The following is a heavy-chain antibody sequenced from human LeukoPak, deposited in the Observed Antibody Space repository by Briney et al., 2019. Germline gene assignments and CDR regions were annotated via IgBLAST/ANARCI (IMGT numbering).Heavy chain of an antibody. V-gene: IGHV6-1*01. CDR2: TYYRSKWYS. J-gene: IGHJ5*02. CDR3: ARDRSGDDDFWSGYYTNYFDP. D-gene: IGHD3-3*01. Sequence: SQTLSLTCDISGDSVSSNSGAWNWIRQSPSRGLKWLGRTYYRSKWYSGYAESVKSRIRINPDTSKNQFSLHLNSVTPEDTAVYYCARDRSGDDDFWSGYYTNYFDPWGQGTLVTVSS. CDR1: GDSVSSNSGA.